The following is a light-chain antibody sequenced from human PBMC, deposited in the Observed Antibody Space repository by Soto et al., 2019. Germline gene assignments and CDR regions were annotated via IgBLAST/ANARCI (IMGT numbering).Light chain of an antibody. CDR3: SSYTKSSSQYVV. CDR1: SSDVGGYNY. Sequence: QSVLTQPASVSGSPGQSITISCTGTSSDVGGYNYVSWYQQHPGKAPKLMIYDVTNRPSGVSNRFSGSKSGNTASLTISGLQAEDEADYYCSSYTKSSSQYVVFGGGTKLTVL. CDR2: DVT. V-gene: IGLV2-14*01. J-gene: IGLJ2*01.